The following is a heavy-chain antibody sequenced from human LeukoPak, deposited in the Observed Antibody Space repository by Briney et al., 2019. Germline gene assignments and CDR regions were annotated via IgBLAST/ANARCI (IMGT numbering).Heavy chain of an antibody. CDR2: KKQGGSEK. Sequence: GGSLRLSCAASGFTFSSYWMSWVRQAPGKGLEWVANKKQGGSEKYYVDSVKGRFTISRDNAKNSLYLQMNSLRAEDTAVYYCARPLGYCSGGSCFPFDYWGQGTLVTVSS. D-gene: IGHD2-15*01. V-gene: IGHV3-7*01. CDR3: ARPLGYCSGGSCFPFDY. J-gene: IGHJ4*02. CDR1: GFTFSSYW.